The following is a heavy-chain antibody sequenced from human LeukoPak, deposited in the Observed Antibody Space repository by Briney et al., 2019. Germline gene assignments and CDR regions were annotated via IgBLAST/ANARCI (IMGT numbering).Heavy chain of an antibody. J-gene: IGHJ4*02. CDR2: IYYSGST. CDR3: AREGGLSRYQVLSHGSFDY. CDR1: GGSISSSSYY. D-gene: IGHD2-2*01. Sequence: PSETLSLTCTVSGGSISSSSYYWGWIRQPPGKGLEWIGSIYYSGSTYYNPSLKSRVTISVDTSKNQFSLKLSSVTAADTAVYYCAREGGLSRYQVLSHGSFDYWGQGTLVTVSS. V-gene: IGHV4-39*07.